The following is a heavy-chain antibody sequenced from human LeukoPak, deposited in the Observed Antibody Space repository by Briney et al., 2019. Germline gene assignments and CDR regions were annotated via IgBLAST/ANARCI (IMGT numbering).Heavy chain of an antibody. J-gene: IGHJ4*02. CDR1: GYTFTSYD. V-gene: IGHV1-8*03. Sequence: ASVKVSCKASGYTFTSYDINWVRQAAGQGLEWMGYMNPNSGNTGYAQKFHGRVTITRNTSISTAYMELSSLRSEDTAVYYCARILRITMVRGVIGYWGQGTLVTVSS. D-gene: IGHD3-10*01. CDR3: ARILRITMVRGVIGY. CDR2: MNPNSGNT.